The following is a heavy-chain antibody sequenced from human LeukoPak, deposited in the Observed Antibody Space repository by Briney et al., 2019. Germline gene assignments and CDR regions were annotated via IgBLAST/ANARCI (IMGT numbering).Heavy chain of an antibody. CDR1: GFTFAIHS. D-gene: IGHD2-15*01. CDR2: ISSGSSFI. J-gene: IGHJ4*02. V-gene: IGHV3-21*01. Sequence: GGSLRLSCAASGFTFAIHSMIWVRQAPGKGLEWVSSISSGSSFIYYGDSVKGRFTISRDNAKNTLYLQMNSLRAEDTAVYYCARDWVDWGQGTLVTVSS. CDR3: ARDWVD.